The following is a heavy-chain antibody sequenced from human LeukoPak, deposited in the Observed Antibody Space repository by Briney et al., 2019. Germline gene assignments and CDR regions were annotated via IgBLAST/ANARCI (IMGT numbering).Heavy chain of an antibody. D-gene: IGHD3-10*01. V-gene: IGHV3-74*01. CDR1: GFTFSSYW. J-gene: IGHJ6*04. CDR2: INMDESTT. Sequence: PGGSLRHSCAASGFTFSSYWMHWVRQAPGKGLVWVSRINMDESTTSSADTVRGRLTIHRDNAQNTLFLQMYSLRADDTAGYYCGGEFGFDYGMDVWGKGTTVIVSS. CDR3: GGEFGFDYGMDV.